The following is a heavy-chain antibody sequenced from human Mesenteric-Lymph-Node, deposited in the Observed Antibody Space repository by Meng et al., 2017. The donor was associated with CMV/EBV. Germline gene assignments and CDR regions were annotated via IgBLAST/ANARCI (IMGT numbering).Heavy chain of an antibody. D-gene: IGHD1-14*01. CDR2: ISSSTNYI. V-gene: IGHV3-21*01. CDR3: ASHTHYAGNSPGTQNS. CDR1: GFTLTHYA. Sequence: GGSLRLSCAASGFTLTHYAMSWVRQAPGKGLEWVSSISSSTNYIYYADSVKGRFTISRDNAKNSLYLQMDSLRAEDTAVYYCASHTHYAGNSPGTQNSWGQGTLVTVSS. J-gene: IGHJ4*02.